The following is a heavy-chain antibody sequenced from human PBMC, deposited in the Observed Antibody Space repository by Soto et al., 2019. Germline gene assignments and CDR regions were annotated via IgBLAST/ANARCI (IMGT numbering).Heavy chain of an antibody. CDR1: GFTFSG. J-gene: IGHJ4*02. CDR3: VSGEGRNGHDTRFDY. V-gene: IGHV3-30*03. D-gene: IGHD5-12*01. Sequence: QKQLVESGGGAVQPGRSLRLSCIASGFTFSGMHWIRQAPGKGLEWVADISNDGNQKWYAESVKGRFTISRDNSKNTVFLQMNGLRSEDTAMYYCVSGEGRNGHDTRFDYWGQGTLVTVSS. CDR2: ISNDGNQK.